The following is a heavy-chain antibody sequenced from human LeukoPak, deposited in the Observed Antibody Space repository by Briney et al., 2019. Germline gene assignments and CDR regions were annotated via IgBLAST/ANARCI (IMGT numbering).Heavy chain of an antibody. CDR3: ARVSSSWYHDWYFDL. V-gene: IGHV4-34*01. CDR2: INHSGST. Sequence: SETLSLTCAVYGGSFSGYYWSWIRQPPGKGLEWIGEINHSGSTNYSPSLKSRVTISVDTSKNQFSLKLSSVTAADTAVYYCARVSSSWYHDWYFDLWGRGTLVTVSS. CDR1: GGSFSGYY. D-gene: IGHD6-13*01. J-gene: IGHJ2*01.